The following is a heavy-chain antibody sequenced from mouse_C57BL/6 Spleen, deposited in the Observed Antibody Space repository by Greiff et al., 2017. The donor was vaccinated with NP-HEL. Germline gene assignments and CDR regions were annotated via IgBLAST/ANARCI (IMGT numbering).Heavy chain of an antibody. CDR2: ISYSGST. CDR3: ARSYWDDWYFDV. J-gene: IGHJ1*03. D-gene: IGHD4-1*01. CDR1: GYSITSDY. Sequence: DVKLQESGPGLAKPSQTLSLTCSVTGYSITSDYWNWIRKFPGHKLEYMGYISYSGSTYYNPSLKRRISITRDTSKNQYYLHLNSVTTEDTATYYCARSYWDDWYFDVWGTGTTVTVSS. V-gene: IGHV3-8*01.